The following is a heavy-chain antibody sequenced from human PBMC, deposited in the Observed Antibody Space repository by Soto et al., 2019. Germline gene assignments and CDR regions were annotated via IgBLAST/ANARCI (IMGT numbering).Heavy chain of an antibody. CDR3: ASLIGHSSLDS. D-gene: IGHD2-8*01. V-gene: IGHV6-1*01. CDR2: TYYRSKWSN. CDR1: GDSVSTNSAT. J-gene: IGHJ5*01. Sequence: QVQLQQSGPGLVKPSQTLSLTCAISGDSVSTNSATWDWIRQSPSRGLEWLGRTYYRSKWSNDYAVSVTGRITITPDTPNTQLSLQLGSVTAGNTAVYYCASLIGHSSLDSWVQGTLVTFSS.